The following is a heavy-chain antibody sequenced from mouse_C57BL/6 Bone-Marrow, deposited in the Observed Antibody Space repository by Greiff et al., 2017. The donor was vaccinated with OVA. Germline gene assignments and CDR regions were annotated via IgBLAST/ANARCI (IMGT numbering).Heavy chain of an antibody. V-gene: IGHV5-4*01. D-gene: IGHD2-2*01. CDR3: ARPLYYGYDGVDY. Sequence: DVHLVESGGGLVKPGGSLKLSCAASGFTFSSYAMSWVRQTPEKRLEWVATISDGGSCTYYPDNVKGRFTISRDNAKNDLYLQMIHLKSEDTAMYDCARPLYYGYDGVDYWGQGTTLTVSS. CDR2: ISDGGSCT. J-gene: IGHJ2*01. CDR1: GFTFSSYA.